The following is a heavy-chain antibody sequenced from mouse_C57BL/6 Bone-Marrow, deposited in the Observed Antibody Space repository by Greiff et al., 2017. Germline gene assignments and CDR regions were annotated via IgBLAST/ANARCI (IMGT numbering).Heavy chain of an antibody. CDR1: GYTFTSYW. CDR3: ARELIRYFDV. D-gene: IGHD1-1*01. J-gene: IGHJ1*03. Sequence: QVHVKRPGAELVRPGSSVKLSCKASGYTFTSYWMHWVKQRPIQGLEWIGNIDPSDSETHYNQKFKDKATLTVDKSSSTAYMQLSSLTSEDSAVYYCARELIRYFDVWGTGTTVTVSS. V-gene: IGHV1-52*01. CDR2: IDPSDSET.